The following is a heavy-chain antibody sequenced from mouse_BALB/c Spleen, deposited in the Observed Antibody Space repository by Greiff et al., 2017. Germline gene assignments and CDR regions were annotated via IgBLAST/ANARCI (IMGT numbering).Heavy chain of an antibody. V-gene: IGHV1-31*01. D-gene: IGHD1-1*01. CDR2: INPYNGAT. Sequence: EVQLQQSGPELVKPGASVKISCKASGYSFTGYYMHWVKQSHVKSLEWIGRINPYNGATSYNQNFKDKASLTVDKSSSTAYMELQSLTSEDSAVYFCAREGGSSAFADWGQGTLVTVSA. J-gene: IGHJ3*01. CDR3: AREGGSSAFAD. CDR1: GYSFTGYY.